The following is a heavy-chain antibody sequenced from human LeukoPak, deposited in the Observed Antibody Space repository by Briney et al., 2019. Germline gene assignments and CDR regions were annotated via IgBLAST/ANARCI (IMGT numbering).Heavy chain of an antibody. Sequence: GGSLRLSCAASGFTFSSYSMNWVRQAPGKGLEWVSYISSSSSTIYYADSVKGRFTISRDNAKNSLYLQMNSLRTEDTAVYYCARDFASGGWYHKSYFQHWGQGTLVTISS. CDR3: ARDFASGGWYHKSYFQH. D-gene: IGHD6-19*01. CDR1: GFTFSSYS. V-gene: IGHV3-48*01. CDR2: ISSSSSTI. J-gene: IGHJ1*01.